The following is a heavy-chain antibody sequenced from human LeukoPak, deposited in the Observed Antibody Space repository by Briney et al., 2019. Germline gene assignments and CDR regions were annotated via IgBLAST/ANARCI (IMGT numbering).Heavy chain of an antibody. CDR1: GDSITNYF. Sequence: PSETLSLTCTVSGDSITNYFWSWIRQPPGKGLEWIGYIYHTGNTNYKPSLKSRVTISVDTSTNQFSLRLRSVTAADTAVYYCASRPCYDFWSGYLLDYWGQGTLVTVSS. D-gene: IGHD3-3*01. V-gene: IGHV4-59*01. J-gene: IGHJ4*02. CDR3: ASRPCYDFWSGYLLDY. CDR2: IYHTGNT.